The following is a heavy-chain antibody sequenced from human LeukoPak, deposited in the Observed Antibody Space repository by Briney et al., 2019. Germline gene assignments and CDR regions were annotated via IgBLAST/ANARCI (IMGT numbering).Heavy chain of an antibody. J-gene: IGHJ4*02. CDR1: GFTSGDYW. Sequence: GGSLRLSCIASGFTSGDYWMSWLRQAPGKGLEWVINISPDGREKYFVDSVKGRFTISRDNAKNSLYLQMNSLRAEDTAVYYCARDGSGWSVYWGQGTLVTVSS. D-gene: IGHD6-19*01. V-gene: IGHV3-7*01. CDR2: ISPDGREK. CDR3: ARDGSGWSVY.